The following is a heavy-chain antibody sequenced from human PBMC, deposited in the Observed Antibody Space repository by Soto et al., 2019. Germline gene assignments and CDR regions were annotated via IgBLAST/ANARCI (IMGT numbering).Heavy chain of an antibody. D-gene: IGHD2-8*01. CDR3: ARGHIVLKDYYYGMDV. V-gene: IGHV3-23*01. J-gene: IGHJ6*02. CDR2: ISGSGGST. Sequence: GGSLRLSCAASGFTFRSHAMSWVRQAPGKGLEWVSAISGSGGSTYYADSVKGRFTISRDNSKNTLYLQMNSLRAEDTAVYYCARGHIVLKDYYYGMDVWGQGTTVTVSS. CDR1: GFTFRSHA.